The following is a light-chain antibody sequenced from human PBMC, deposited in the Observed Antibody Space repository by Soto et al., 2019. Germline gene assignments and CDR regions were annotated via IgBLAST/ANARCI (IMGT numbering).Light chain of an antibody. J-gene: IGKJ4*01. V-gene: IGKV3-15*01. CDR2: GAS. CDR3: QQYNNWPLT. CDR1: QSVSNY. Sequence: EIVLTQSPATLSLSPRERVTLSCRASQSVSNYLAWYQQKPGQAPRLLIYGASTRATDIPARFSGSGSGTEFTLTISSLQSEDFAVYYCQQYNNWPLTFGGGTKVDIK.